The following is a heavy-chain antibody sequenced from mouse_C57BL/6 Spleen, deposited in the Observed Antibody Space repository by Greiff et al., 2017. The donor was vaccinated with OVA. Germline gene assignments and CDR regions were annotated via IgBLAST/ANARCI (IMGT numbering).Heavy chain of an antibody. D-gene: IGHD3-3*01. V-gene: IGHV1-82*01. J-gene: IGHJ2*01. CDR2: IYPGDGDT. CDR1: GYAFSSSW. CDR3: ARIGLNDGLFGY. Sequence: QVQLQQSGPELVKPGASVKISCKASGYAFSSSWMNWVQQRPGKGLEWIGRIYPGDGDTNYNGKFKGKATLTADKSSSTAYMQLSSLTSEDSAVYFCARIGLNDGLFGYWGQGATLTVSS.